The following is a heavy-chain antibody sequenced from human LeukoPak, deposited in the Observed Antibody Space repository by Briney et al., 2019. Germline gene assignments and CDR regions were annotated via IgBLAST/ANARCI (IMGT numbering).Heavy chain of an antibody. CDR1: GYTFTGYY. J-gene: IGHJ4*02. CDR3: ARGPAAAGIDLGY. CDR2: INPNSGGT. D-gene: IGHD6-13*01. Sequence: ASVKVSCKASGYTFTGYYMHWVRQAPGQGLEWMGWINPNSGGTNYAQKFQGRVTMTRDTSISTAYMELSRLGSDDTAVYYCARGPAAAGIDLGYWGQGTLVTVSS. V-gene: IGHV1-2*02.